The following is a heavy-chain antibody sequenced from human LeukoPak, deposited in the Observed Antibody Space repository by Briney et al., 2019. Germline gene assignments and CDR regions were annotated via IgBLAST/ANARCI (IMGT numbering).Heavy chain of an antibody. V-gene: IGHV3-74*01. CDR3: VRRQGPGLLDY. J-gene: IGHJ4*02. Sequence: GGSLRLSCAASGFTFSSYWMYWVRQVPGKGLECVSRINTDGSSTTYGESAKGRFTMSRDNAKNTLYLQMNSLRAEDAAVYYCVRRQGPGLLDYWGQGTPVTVSS. CDR1: GFTFSSYW. CDR2: INTDGSST.